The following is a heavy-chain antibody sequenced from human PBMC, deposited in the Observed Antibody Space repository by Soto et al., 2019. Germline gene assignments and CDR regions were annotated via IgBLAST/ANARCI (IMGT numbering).Heavy chain of an antibody. CDR2: INHSGST. D-gene: IGHD2-2*02. CDR3: ARLGYCSSTSCYNVRWFDP. Sequence: QVQLQQWGAGLLKPSETLSLTCAVYGGSFSGYYWSWIRQPPGKGLEWIGEINHSGSTNYNPSLKSRVTISGDTSKNQFSLKLSSVTAADTAVYYCARLGYCSSTSCYNVRWFDPWGQGTLVTVSS. V-gene: IGHV4-34*01. J-gene: IGHJ5*02. CDR1: GGSFSGYY.